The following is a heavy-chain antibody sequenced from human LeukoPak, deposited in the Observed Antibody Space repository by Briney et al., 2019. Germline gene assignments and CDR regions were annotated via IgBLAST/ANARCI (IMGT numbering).Heavy chain of an antibody. J-gene: IGHJ4*02. Sequence: TGRSLRLSCVASGFTFTSYPIHWVRQAPGKGLEWVSSISSSSSYIYYADSVKGRFTISRDNAKNSLYLQMNSLRAEDTAVYYCARTSREAQLFDYWGQGTLVTVSS. V-gene: IGHV3-21*01. D-gene: IGHD1-1*01. CDR3: ARTSREAQLFDY. CDR2: ISSSSSYI. CDR1: GFTFTSYP.